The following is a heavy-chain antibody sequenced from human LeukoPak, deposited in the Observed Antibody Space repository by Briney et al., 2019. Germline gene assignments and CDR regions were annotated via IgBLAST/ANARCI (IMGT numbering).Heavy chain of an antibody. CDR2: IYHSGST. D-gene: IGHD4-17*01. J-gene: IGHJ6*02. V-gene: IGHV4-4*02. CDR1: GGSISSSNW. CDR3: ARATLTPYYYYGMDV. Sequence: SETLSLTCAVSGGSISSSNWWSWVRQPPGKGLEWIGEIYHSGSTNYNPSLKSRVTISVDTSKNQFSLKLSSVTAADTAVYYCARATLTPYYYYGMDVWGQGTTVTVSS.